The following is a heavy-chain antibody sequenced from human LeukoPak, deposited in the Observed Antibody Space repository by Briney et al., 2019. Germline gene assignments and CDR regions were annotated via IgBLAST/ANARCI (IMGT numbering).Heavy chain of an antibody. V-gene: IGHV1-69*13. CDR1: GITFTSYA. CDR2: IVPIYDVT. CDR3: ARIYYGSGSPDGY. J-gene: IGHJ4*02. D-gene: IGHD3-10*01. Sequence: AVKVSCKASGITFTSYAISWVRQAPGQGREWMGAIVPIYDVTNYAQSFRGRVTMTADESTSTAYMELRSLTSEDTAMYYCARIYYGSGSPDGYWGQGTLVTVSS.